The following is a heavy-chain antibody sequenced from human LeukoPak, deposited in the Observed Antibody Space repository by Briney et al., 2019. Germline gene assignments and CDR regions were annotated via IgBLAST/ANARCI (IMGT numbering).Heavy chain of an antibody. CDR2: TYYRSKWYN. V-gene: IGHV6-1*01. CDR1: GDSVSSNSAA. Sequence: SQTLSLTCAISGDSVSSNSAAWNWIRQSPSRGLEWLGRTYYRSKWYNDYAVSVKSRITINPDTSKNQFSLQLNSVTPEDTAVYYCARDFLPPHYAATIRPDWYFDLWGRGTLVTVSS. J-gene: IGHJ2*01. CDR3: ARDFLPPHYAATIRPDWYFDL. D-gene: IGHD5-12*01.